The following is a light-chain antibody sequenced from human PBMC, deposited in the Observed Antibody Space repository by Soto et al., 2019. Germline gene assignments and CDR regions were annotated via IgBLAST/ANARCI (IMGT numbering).Light chain of an antibody. CDR1: QSISSW. Sequence: DIQMTQSPSTLSASVGDRVTITCRASQSISSWLSWYQQKPGKAPKLLIYKASSLEAGVPSRFSGSGSGTDFTLTISSLQPDDFATYYCQQYHSYSLTFGGGTKVDIK. CDR3: QQYHSYSLT. CDR2: KAS. V-gene: IGKV1-5*03. J-gene: IGKJ4*01.